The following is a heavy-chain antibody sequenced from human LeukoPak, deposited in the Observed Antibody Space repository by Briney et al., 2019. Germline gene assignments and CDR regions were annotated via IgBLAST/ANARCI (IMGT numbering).Heavy chain of an antibody. CDR1: GGSFSGYY. CDR2: INHSGST. J-gene: IGHJ4*02. V-gene: IGHV4-34*01. Sequence: PSETLSLTCAVYGGSFSGYYWSWIRQPPGKGLEWIGEINHSGSTHYNPSLKSPVTMSVDKSKNQFSLNLSSVTAADTAVYYCATRGSGWYFDYWGQGTLVTVSS. D-gene: IGHD6-19*01. CDR3: ATRGSGWYFDY.